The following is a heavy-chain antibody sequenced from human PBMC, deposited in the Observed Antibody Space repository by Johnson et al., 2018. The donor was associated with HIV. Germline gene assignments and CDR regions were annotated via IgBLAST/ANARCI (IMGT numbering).Heavy chain of an antibody. Sequence: VQLVESGGGVVQPGGSLRLSCAASGFTFANYGMHWVRQAPGKGLEWVAFIAHDESITHYADSVKGRFTMSRDNSKNTLYLQMNSLRAEDTAIYYCAKDDNLGVWYSDAFDIWGQGTVVTVS. D-gene: IGHD6-19*01. CDR2: IAHDESIT. CDR1: GFTFANYG. CDR3: AKDDNLGVWYSDAFDI. V-gene: IGHV3-30*02. J-gene: IGHJ3*02.